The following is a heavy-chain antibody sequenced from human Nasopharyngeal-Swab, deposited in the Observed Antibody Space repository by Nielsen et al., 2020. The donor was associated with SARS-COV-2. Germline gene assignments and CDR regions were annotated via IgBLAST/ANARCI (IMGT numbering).Heavy chain of an antibody. CDR3: AGPSWSSLIYGMDV. CDR2: ISYDGSNK. V-gene: IGHV3-30*03. Sequence: GGSLRLSCAASGFTFSSYAMHWVRQAPGKGLEWVAVISYDGSNKYYADSVKGRFTISRDNSKNTLYLQMNSLRAEDTAVYYCAGPSWSSLIYGMDVWGQGTTVTVSS. CDR1: GFTFSSYA. J-gene: IGHJ6*02. D-gene: IGHD6-13*01.